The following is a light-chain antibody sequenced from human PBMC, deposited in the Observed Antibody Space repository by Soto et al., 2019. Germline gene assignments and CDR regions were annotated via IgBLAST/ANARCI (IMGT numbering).Light chain of an antibody. CDR1: QGINSY. Sequence: IRMTQSPSSFSASTGDRVTITCRASQGINSYLAWYQQKPGKAPNLLIYSASTLQSGVPSRFSGSGSGTDFPLTISCLQSEDFATYYCQQYYTYPFTFGPGTKVDIK. CDR2: SAS. J-gene: IGKJ3*01. CDR3: QQYYTYPFT. V-gene: IGKV1-8*01.